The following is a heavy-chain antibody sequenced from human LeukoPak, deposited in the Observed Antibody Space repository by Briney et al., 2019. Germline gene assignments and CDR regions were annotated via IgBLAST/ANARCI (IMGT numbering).Heavy chain of an antibody. CDR2: IYPGDSDT. CDR3: ARQHGSGSYYSRAIDY. V-gene: IGHV5-51*01. CDR1: GYSFTTYW. J-gene: IGHJ4*02. D-gene: IGHD3-10*01. Sequence: GESLKISCEASGYSFTTYWIGWVRQMPGKGLEWMGIIYPGDSDTRYSPSFQGQVTISADKSRSTAYLQWSGLKASDTAMYYCARQHGSGSYYSRAIDYWGQGTLVTVSS.